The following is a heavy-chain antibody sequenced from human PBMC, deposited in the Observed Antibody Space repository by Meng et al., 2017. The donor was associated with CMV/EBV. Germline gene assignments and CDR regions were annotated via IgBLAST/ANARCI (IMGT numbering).Heavy chain of an antibody. Sequence: QGHLQQWGSGRLKPSETLSLTCAVYGGYVSGYYWSWIRQPPGKGLEWIGEINHSGSTNYNPSLKSRVTISVDTSKNQFSLKLSSVTAADTAVYYCASSLTYPDYWGQGTLVTVSS. D-gene: IGHD2-15*01. V-gene: IGHV4-34*01. J-gene: IGHJ4*02. CDR1: GGYVSGYY. CDR2: INHSGST. CDR3: ASSLTYPDY.